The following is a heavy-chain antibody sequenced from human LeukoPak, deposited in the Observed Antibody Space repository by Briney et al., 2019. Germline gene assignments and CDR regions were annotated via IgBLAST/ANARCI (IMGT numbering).Heavy chain of an antibody. CDR3: ARGLGLTAVTEYYFDY. Sequence: PSETLSLTCTVSGDSVSIYYWSWIRQPPGKGLEWIGYISYSGSTDYNPSLKSRVTISLDSSKNQFSLKLSSVTAADTAVYYCARGLGLTAVTEYYFDYWGQGTLVTVSS. V-gene: IGHV4-59*08. CDR2: ISYSGST. D-gene: IGHD4-17*01. CDR1: GDSVSIYY. J-gene: IGHJ4*02.